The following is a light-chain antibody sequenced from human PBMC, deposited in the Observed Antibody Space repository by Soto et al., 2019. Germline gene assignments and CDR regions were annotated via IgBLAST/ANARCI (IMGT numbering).Light chain of an antibody. CDR3: SSYAGSNNLGV. J-gene: IGLJ1*01. CDR1: SSDVGGYNY. Sequence: QSVLTQPPSASGSPGQSVTISCTGTSSDVGGYNYVSWYQQHPGKAPKVMIYEVSKWPSGVPDRFSGSKSGNTASLTVSGLQAEDEADYYCSSYAGSNNLGVFGTGTKVTVL. V-gene: IGLV2-8*01. CDR2: EVS.